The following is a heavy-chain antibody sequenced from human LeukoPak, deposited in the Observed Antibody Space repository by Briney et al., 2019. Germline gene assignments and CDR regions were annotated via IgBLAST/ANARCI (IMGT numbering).Heavy chain of an antibody. V-gene: IGHV3-9*01. D-gene: IGHD6-13*01. Sequence: GGSLRLSCAASGFTFDDYAMHWVRQAPGKGLEWVSGISWNSGSIGYADSVKGRFTISRDNAKNSLYLQMNSLRAEDTAVYYCASGKIAATKYYFDYWGQGTLVTVSS. J-gene: IGHJ4*02. CDR3: ASGKIAATKYYFDY. CDR2: ISWNSGSI. CDR1: GFTFDDYA.